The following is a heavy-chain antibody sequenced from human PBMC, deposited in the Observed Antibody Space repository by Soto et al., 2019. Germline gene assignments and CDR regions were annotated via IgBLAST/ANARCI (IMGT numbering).Heavy chain of an antibody. CDR1: GYTFTGYY. J-gene: IGHJ4*02. Sequence: ASVKVSCKASGYTFTGYYLHWVRQAPGQGLEWMGWINPNIGVTKFAQKFQGRVIMTRDTSIRTACMHLSSLTSDDTAIYYCARAAVGGEYYYFDYWGQGTLVTVSS. V-gene: IGHV1-2*02. CDR3: ARAAVGGEYYYFDY. D-gene: IGHD3-10*01. CDR2: INPNIGVT.